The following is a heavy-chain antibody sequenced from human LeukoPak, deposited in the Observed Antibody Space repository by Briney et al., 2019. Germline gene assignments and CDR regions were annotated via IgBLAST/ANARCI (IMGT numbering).Heavy chain of an antibody. CDR2: ISGSGDKV. CDR1: GFTFSIYA. V-gene: IGHV3-23*01. CDR3: AKVPDSDYGAWRPPFMDV. Sequence: GGSLRLSCLDSGFTFSIYAVSWVRQAPGKGLEWVSTISGSGDKVYYADSVKGRFNFSRDKSKNTLYRQMNSMGDDDTAILYCAKVPDSDYGAWRPPFMDVWGQGTTVAVSS. D-gene: IGHD4/OR15-4a*01. J-gene: IGHJ6*02.